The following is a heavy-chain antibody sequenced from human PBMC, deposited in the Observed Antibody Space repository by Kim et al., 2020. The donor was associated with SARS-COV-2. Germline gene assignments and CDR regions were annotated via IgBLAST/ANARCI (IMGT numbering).Heavy chain of an antibody. Sequence: SKKYTADSVKGRFTISRDNSKNTMSLQMNILISENTAVCYCAKGEQQLDYWGQGTLVTVSS. CDR2: SKK. CDR3: AKGEQQLDY. D-gene: IGHD6-13*01. J-gene: IGHJ4*02. V-gene: IGHV3-30*02.